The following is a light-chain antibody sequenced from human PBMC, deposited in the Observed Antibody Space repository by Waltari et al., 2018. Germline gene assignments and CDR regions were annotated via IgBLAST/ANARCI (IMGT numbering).Light chain of an antibody. CDR1: QSISSY. J-gene: IGKJ4*01. CDR2: AAS. CDR3: QQSYSTPLT. Sequence: DIQMTQSPSSLSASVGDRVTITCRASQSISSYLNWYQQKPGKAPKLLIYAASSLQSGVPSRFSCSGSGTDFTLTISSLQPEDFATYYCQQSYSTPLTFGGGTEVEIK. V-gene: IGKV1-39*01.